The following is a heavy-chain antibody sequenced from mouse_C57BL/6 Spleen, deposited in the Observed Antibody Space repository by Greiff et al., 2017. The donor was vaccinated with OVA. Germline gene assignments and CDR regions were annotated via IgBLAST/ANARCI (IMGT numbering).Heavy chain of an antibody. CDR3: ARYYGSSYNWYFDV. D-gene: IGHD1-1*01. V-gene: IGHV1-82*01. CDR1: GYAFSSSW. J-gene: IGHJ1*03. Sequence: QVQLQQSGPELVKPGASVKISCKASGYAFSSSWMNWVKQRPGQGLEWIGRIYPGDGDTNYNGKFKGKATLTADKSSSTAYMQLSSLTSEDSAVYFCARYYGSSYNWYFDVWGTGTTVTVSA. CDR2: IYPGDGDT.